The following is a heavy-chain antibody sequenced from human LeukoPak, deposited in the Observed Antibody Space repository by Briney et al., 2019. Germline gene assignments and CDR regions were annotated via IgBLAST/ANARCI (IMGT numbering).Heavy chain of an antibody. CDR3: ARVDDSSGYYPNWFDP. D-gene: IGHD3-22*01. J-gene: IGHJ5*02. CDR2: IYYSGST. V-gene: IGHV4-30-4*07. Sequence: PSETLSLTCAVSGGSISSGGYSWSWIRQPPGEGLEWIGYIYYSGSTYYNPSLKSRVTISVDTSKNQFSLKLSSVTAADTAVYYCARVDDSSGYYPNWFDPWGQGTLVTVSS. CDR1: GGSISSGGYS.